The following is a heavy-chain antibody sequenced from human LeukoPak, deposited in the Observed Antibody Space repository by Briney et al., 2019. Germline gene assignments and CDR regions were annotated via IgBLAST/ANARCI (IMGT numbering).Heavy chain of an antibody. V-gene: IGHV1-2*02. Sequence: ASVKVSCKASGYTFTGYYIHWVRQAPGQGLEWMGWINPDSGGTSSAQKFQGRVTMTRDTSISTAYMEMTRLRSDDTAVYYCAGGVQGYGPTLYYFDYWGQGTLVTVSS. J-gene: IGHJ4*02. CDR2: INPDSGGT. CDR3: AGGVQGYGPTLYYFDY. D-gene: IGHD4-17*01. CDR1: GYTFTGYY.